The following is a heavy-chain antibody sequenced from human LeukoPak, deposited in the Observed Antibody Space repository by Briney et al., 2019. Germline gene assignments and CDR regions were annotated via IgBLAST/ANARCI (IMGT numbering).Heavy chain of an antibody. CDR3: ARGMVSYYGSGTHYLSTLKIHFDH. J-gene: IGHJ4*02. CDR1: GGSVSGYY. CDR2: VNHSGRT. D-gene: IGHD3-10*01. Sequence: PSETLSLTCAVSGGSVSGYYWSWIRQSPGKGLEWIGEVNHSGRTNYNPSLKSRVTTSLDTSKKQFSLKLTSVTAADTAIYYCARGMVSYYGSGTHYLSTLKIHFDHWGQGILVTVSS. V-gene: IGHV4-34*01.